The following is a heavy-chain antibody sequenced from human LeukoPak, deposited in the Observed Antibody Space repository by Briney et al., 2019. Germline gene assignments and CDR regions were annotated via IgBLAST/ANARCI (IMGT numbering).Heavy chain of an antibody. J-gene: IGHJ3*02. D-gene: IGHD6-13*01. CDR1: GFTVSSNY. V-gene: IGHV3-66*02. CDR3: ASALYSSRGDAFDI. CDR2: IYSGGST. Sequence: PGGSLRLSCAASGFTVSSNYMSWVRQAPGKGLEWVSVIYSGGSTYYADSMKGRFTISRDNSKNTLYLQMNSLRAEDTAVYYCASALYSSRGDAFDIWGQGTMVTVSS.